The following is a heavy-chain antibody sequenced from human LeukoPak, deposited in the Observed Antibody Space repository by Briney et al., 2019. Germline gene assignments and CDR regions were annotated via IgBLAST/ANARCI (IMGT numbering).Heavy chain of an antibody. J-gene: IGHJ3*02. D-gene: IGHD6-19*01. Sequence: ASVKVSCKASGYTFTSYYMHWVRQAPGQGLEWMGIINPSGGSTSYAQKFQGRVTMTRDMSTSTVYMELSSLRSEDTAVYYCARDGPIAVAASDAFDIWGQGTMVTVSS. CDR3: ARDGPIAVAASDAFDI. CDR1: GYTFTSYY. CDR2: INPSGGST. V-gene: IGHV1-46*01.